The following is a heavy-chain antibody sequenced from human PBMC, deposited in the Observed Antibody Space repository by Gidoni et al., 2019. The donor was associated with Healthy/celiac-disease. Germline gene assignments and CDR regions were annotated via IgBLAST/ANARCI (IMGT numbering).Heavy chain of an antibody. J-gene: IGHJ6*03. Sequence: QVQLVQSGAEVKKHWSSAKVSGKASGVTFSSYAISWVRQAPGQGLEWMGGIIPIFSTANYAQKFQGRVTITADESTSTAYMELSSLRSEDTAVYYCAAVDTAMVYYYYMDVWGKGTTVTVSS. V-gene: IGHV1-69*01. D-gene: IGHD5-18*01. CDR3: AAVDTAMVYYYYMDV. CDR1: GVTFSSYA. CDR2: IIPIFSTA.